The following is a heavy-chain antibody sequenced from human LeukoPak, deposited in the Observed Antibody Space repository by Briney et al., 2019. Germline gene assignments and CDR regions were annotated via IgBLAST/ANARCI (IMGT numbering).Heavy chain of an antibody. CDR1: GYTFTSYA. J-gene: IGHJ5*02. Sequence: GASVKVSCKASGYTFTSYAMNWVRQAPGQGLEWMGWINTNTGNPTYAQGFTGRFVFSLDTSVSTAYLQISSLKAEDTAVYYCARSSRTYYDFWSGYYIGFDPWGQGTLVTVSS. CDR3: ARSSRTYYDFWSGYYIGFDP. CDR2: INTNTGNP. V-gene: IGHV7-4-1*02. D-gene: IGHD3-3*01.